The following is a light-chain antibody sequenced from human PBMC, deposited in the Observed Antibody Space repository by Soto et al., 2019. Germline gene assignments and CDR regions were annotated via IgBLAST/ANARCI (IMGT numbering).Light chain of an antibody. CDR2: DAS. CDR1: QSVTTK. CDR3: LQYHYWPWT. J-gene: IGKJ1*01. Sequence: EVLMTQSPATLSVSPGVGASLSCRVSQSVTTKLAWYQQRPGQPPRLLIYDASTRATGVPATFSGSGSGADFTLTISSLQSDDFAVYYCLQYHYWPWTFGQGTRVEVK. V-gene: IGKV3-15*01.